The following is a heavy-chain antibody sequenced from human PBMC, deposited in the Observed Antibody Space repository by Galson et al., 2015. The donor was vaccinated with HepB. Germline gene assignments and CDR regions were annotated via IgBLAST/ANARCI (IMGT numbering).Heavy chain of an antibody. J-gene: IGHJ6*02. CDR1: GFTFSNAW. V-gene: IGHV3-15*07. CDR3: TTDHGSWYPNYYYGMDV. CDR2: IKSKTDGGTT. Sequence: SLRLSCAASGFTFSNAWMNWVRQAPGKGLEWVGRIKSKTDGGTTDYAAPVKGRFTISRDDSKNTLYLQMNSLKTEDTAVYYCTTDHGSWYPNYYYGMDVWGQGTTVTVSS. D-gene: IGHD6-13*01.